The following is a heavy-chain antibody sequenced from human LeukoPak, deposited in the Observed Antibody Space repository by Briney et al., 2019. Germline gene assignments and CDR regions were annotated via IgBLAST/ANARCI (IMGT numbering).Heavy chain of an antibody. CDR3: ARATPYCGGDCSAH. Sequence: ASVKVSCKASGGTFSSYAISWVRQAPGQGLEWMGGIIPIFGTANYAQKFQGRVTITADESTSTAYMELSSLRSEDTAVYYCARATPYCGGDCSAHWGQGTLVTVSS. CDR1: GGTFSSYA. V-gene: IGHV1-69*13. CDR2: IIPIFGTA. J-gene: IGHJ4*02. D-gene: IGHD2-21*01.